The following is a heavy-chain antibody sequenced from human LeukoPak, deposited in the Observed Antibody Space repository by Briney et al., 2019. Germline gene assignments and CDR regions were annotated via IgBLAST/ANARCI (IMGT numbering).Heavy chain of an antibody. Sequence: RPGGSLRLSCAASGFTFSNYAMSWVRQAPGKGLEWVSAISGSGGSTYYADSVKGRFTISRDNSKNTLYLQMNSLRAEDTAVYYCARDRGSYGDYGYAFDIWGQGTMVTVSS. D-gene: IGHD4-17*01. V-gene: IGHV3-23*01. J-gene: IGHJ3*02. CDR2: ISGSGGST. CDR1: GFTFSNYA. CDR3: ARDRGSYGDYGYAFDI.